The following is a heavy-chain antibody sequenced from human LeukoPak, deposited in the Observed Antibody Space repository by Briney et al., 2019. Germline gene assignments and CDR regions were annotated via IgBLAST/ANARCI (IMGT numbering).Heavy chain of an antibody. J-gene: IGHJ4*02. CDR3: ARADRDGNKRFLD. V-gene: IGHV3-48*02. CDR2: VSSSSTTT. CDR1: GFTFSSYS. D-gene: IGHD5-24*01. Sequence: GESLRLSCSASGFTFSSYSVIWARQAPGKGLEWGSYVSSSSTTTYYADSVKGRFTNSRDNGKKLVSLQMNSVRDADTAVYYCARADRDGNKRFLDWGQGTLVTVSS.